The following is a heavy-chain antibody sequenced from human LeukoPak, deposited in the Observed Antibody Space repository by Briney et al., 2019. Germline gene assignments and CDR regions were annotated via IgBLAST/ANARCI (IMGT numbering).Heavy chain of an antibody. V-gene: IGHV1-24*01. Sequence: ASVNVSCTVSGYTLTELSMHWVRQAPGKGLEWMGGFDPEDGETIYAQKFQGRVTMTEDTSTDTAYMELSSLRSEDTAVYYCATDRPHMVRGVFQFGYWGQGTLVTVSS. CDR3: ATDRPHMVRGVFQFGY. D-gene: IGHD3-10*01. J-gene: IGHJ4*02. CDR2: FDPEDGET. CDR1: GYTLTELS.